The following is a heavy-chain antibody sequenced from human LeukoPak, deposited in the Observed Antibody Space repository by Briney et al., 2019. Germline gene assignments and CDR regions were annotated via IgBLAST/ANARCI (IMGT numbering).Heavy chain of an antibody. CDR2: ISYDGSNK. CDR1: GVTFSSYG. Sequence: PGRSLRLSCAASGVTFSSYGMHWVRQAPGKGLEWVAVISYDGSNKYYADSVKGRFTISRDNSKNTLYLQMNSLRAEDTAVYYCAKEQTPTRSSSWWTNDAFDIWGQGTMVTVSS. D-gene: IGHD6-13*01. J-gene: IGHJ3*02. CDR3: AKEQTPTRSSSWWTNDAFDI. V-gene: IGHV3-30*18.